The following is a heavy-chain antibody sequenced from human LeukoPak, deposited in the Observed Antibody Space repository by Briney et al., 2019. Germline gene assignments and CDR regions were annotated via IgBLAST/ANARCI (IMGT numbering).Heavy chain of an antibody. CDR2: IIPIFGTA. Sequence: GASVKVSCKASGGIFSSYAISWVRQAPGQGLEWMGGIIPIFGTANYAQKFQGRVTITADESTSTAYMELSSLRSEDTAVYYCARDGYCSSTSCPYYFDYWGQGTLVTVSS. J-gene: IGHJ4*02. V-gene: IGHV1-69*13. D-gene: IGHD2-2*01. CDR1: GGIFSSYA. CDR3: ARDGYCSSTSCPYYFDY.